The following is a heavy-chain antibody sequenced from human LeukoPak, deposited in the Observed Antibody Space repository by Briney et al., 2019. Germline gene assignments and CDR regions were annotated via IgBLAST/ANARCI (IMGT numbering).Heavy chain of an antibody. J-gene: IGHJ4*01. CDR3: AKSGGYGLIDY. Sequence: SETLSLTCTVSGGSISSSSYYWGWIRQPPGEGLEWIGSIYSSGSTYYNSSLKSRVTISIDTSKNQVSLKMSSLTAADTAVYYCAKSGGYGLIDYWGQGTLVTVSS. V-gene: IGHV4-39*01. CDR2: IYSSGST. D-gene: IGHD6-25*01. CDR1: GGSISSSSYY.